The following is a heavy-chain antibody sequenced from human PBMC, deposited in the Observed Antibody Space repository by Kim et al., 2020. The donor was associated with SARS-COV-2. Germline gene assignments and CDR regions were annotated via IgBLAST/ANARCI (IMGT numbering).Heavy chain of an antibody. V-gene: IGHV5-10-1*01. CDR1: GYSFTSYW. Sequence: GESLKISCKGSGYSFTSYWISWVRQMPGKGLEWMGRIDPSDSYTNYSPSFQGHVTISADKSISTAYLQWSSLKASDTAMYYCAGPDVPSHWNYDYYGMDVWGQGTTVTVSS. CDR2: IDPSDSYT. J-gene: IGHJ6*02. D-gene: IGHD1-1*01. CDR3: AGPDVPSHWNYDYYGMDV.